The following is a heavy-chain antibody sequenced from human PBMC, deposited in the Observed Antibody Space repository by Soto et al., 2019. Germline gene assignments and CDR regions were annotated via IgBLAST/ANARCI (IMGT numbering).Heavy chain of an antibody. J-gene: IGHJ4*02. CDR2: IGGSGRTT. V-gene: IGHV3-23*01. Sequence: SLRLSCAASAFTFNNYAMSWVRQAPGKGLEWVSGIGGSGRTTYYADSVKGRFTISRDNSNNTLFLQMNSLRAEDTAVYYCAKSRYSDSSGDFYDYWGQGTLVTVSS. CDR1: AFTFNNYA. D-gene: IGHD3-22*01. CDR3: AKSRYSDSSGDFYDY.